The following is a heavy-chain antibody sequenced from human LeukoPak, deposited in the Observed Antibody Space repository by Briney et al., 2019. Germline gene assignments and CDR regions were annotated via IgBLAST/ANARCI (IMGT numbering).Heavy chain of an antibody. CDR3: AKLLSYSSSGGVDY. V-gene: IGHV3-43D*03. D-gene: IGHD6-6*01. CDR2: ITWDSGST. Sequence: PGGSLRLSCAASGFSFDDFAMHWVRQAPGKGLEWVSFITWDSGSTYYADSVKGRFTISRDNSKDSLYLQMNSLRAEDTALYYCAKLLSYSSSGGVDYWGQGTLVTVSS. CDR1: GFSFDDFA. J-gene: IGHJ4*02.